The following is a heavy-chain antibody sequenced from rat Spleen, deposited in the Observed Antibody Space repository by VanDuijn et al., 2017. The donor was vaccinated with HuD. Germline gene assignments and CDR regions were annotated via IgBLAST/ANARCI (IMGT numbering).Heavy chain of an antibody. V-gene: IGHV2-63*01. CDR1: GFSLSSYG. J-gene: IGHJ2*01. CDR2: MRFTGDT. CDR3: ARYNSGFDS. Sequence: QVQLKESGPGLVKPSLTLSLTCSVSGFSLSSYGVIWIRQPPGKGLEWMGRMRFTGDTEYASALKSRLSISRDTSKNPVFLTMNSLQTDDTGTYYCARYNSGFDSWGQGVMVTVSS. D-gene: IGHD4-3*01.